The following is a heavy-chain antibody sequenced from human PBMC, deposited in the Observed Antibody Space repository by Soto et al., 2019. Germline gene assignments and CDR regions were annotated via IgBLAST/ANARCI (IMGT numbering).Heavy chain of an antibody. V-gene: IGHV1-69*12. CDR1: GGTFSSYA. D-gene: IGHD3-22*01. CDR2: IIPIFGTA. Sequence: QVQLVQSGAEVKKPGSSVKVSCKASGGTFSSYAISWVRQAPGQGLEWMGGIIPIFGTANYAQKFQGRVTITADESTSTAYMELSSLRSEDTAVYYCARCYYYDSSGYYPNWFDPWGQGTLVTVSS. J-gene: IGHJ5*02. CDR3: ARCYYYDSSGYYPNWFDP.